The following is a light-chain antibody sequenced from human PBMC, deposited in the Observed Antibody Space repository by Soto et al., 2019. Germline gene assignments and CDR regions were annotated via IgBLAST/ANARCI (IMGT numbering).Light chain of an antibody. CDR3: QQYNNWPPIT. J-gene: IGKJ5*01. CDR1: QSVSSN. Sequence: EIVMTQSPGTLSVSPGERATLSCRASQSVSSNLAWYQHKPGQAPRLLIYGASTRATGIPARFSGSGSGTEFTLTISSLQSEDFAVYYGQQYNNWPPITCGQGTRLEIK. V-gene: IGKV3-15*01. CDR2: GAS.